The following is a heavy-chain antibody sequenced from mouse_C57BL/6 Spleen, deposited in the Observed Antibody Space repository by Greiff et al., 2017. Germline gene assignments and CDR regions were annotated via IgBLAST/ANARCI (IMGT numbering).Heavy chain of an antibody. D-gene: IGHD2-4*01. CDR3: ARDYDRDYYAMDY. CDR2: INPGSGGT. Sequence: VQLQESGAELVRPGTSVKVSCKASGYAFTNYLLEWVKQRPGQGLEWIGVINPGSGGTNYNEKFKGKATLTADKSSSTAYMQLSSLTSEDSAVYFCARDYDRDYYAMDYWGQGTSVTVSS. V-gene: IGHV1-54*01. CDR1: GYAFTNYL. J-gene: IGHJ4*01.